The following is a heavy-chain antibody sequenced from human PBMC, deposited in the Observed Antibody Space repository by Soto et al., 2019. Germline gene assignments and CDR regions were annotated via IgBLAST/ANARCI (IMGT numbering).Heavy chain of an antibody. D-gene: IGHD7-27*01. V-gene: IGHV3-7*04. Sequence: EVQLVESGGDLVQPGGSLRLSCAASGFTFSTYWMTWVRQVPGKGLEWVAHIRPDGSEAGYVDSVKGRFTISRDNDKNSLHLHMSSLRVEDTAVYYCAREGWGSLLDHWGRGTLVTVSS. CDR3: AREGWGSLLDH. CDR2: IRPDGSEA. CDR1: GFTFSTYW. J-gene: IGHJ4*02.